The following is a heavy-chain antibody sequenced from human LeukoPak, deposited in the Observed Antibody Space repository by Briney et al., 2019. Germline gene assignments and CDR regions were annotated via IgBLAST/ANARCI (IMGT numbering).Heavy chain of an antibody. CDR2: INHSGST. D-gene: IGHD3-10*01. CDR3: GRAVRGRHYYYYYYMDV. Sequence: SETLSLTCAVYGGSFSGYYWSWIRQPPGKGLEWIGEINHSGSTNYNPSLKSRVTISVDTSKNQFSLKLSSVTAADTAVYYCGRAVRGRHYYYYYYMDVWGKGTTVTVSS. V-gene: IGHV4-34*01. CDR1: GGSFSGYY. J-gene: IGHJ6*03.